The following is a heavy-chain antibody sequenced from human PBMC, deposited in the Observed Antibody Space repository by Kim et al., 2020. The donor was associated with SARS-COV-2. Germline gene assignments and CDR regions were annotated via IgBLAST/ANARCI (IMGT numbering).Heavy chain of an antibody. D-gene: IGHD3-3*01. Sequence: RFTISRDNSKNTLYLQMNSLRAEDTAVYYCARGNYDFWSGYFYYYYGMDVWGQGTTVTVSS. J-gene: IGHJ6*02. CDR3: ARGNYDFWSGYFYYYYGMDV. V-gene: IGHV3-30*01.